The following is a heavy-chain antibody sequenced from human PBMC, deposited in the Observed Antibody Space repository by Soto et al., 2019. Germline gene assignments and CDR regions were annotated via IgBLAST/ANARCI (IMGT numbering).Heavy chain of an antibody. CDR3: GHPAGDAAGGRSDF. J-gene: IGHJ4*02. CDR1: GFSFIIYG. Sequence: GSLRLSCAASGFSFIIYGIHFIRHPACRGLEWVAVVSSDGRIAYYADSVKGRFTISRDNSRNTLSLQMNSLRGEDSAVYYCGHPAGDAAGGRSDFWGQGALVTVSS. D-gene: IGHD6-25*01. CDR2: VSSDGRIA. V-gene: IGHV3-30*03.